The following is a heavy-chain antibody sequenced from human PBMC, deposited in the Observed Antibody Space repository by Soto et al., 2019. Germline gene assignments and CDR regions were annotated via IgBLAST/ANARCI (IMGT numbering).Heavy chain of an antibody. CDR3: AKGTGKYTTSSSER. V-gene: IGHV3-23*01. CDR1: GFTFSSYA. Sequence: HPGGSLRLSCAASGFTFSSYAMTWVRQAPGKGLEWVSGISDSGGTTYYADSVKGRFTISRDNSKNTLYLQMNSLRAEDTAVYYCAKGTGKYTTSSSERWGQGTLVTVSS. CDR2: ISDSGGTT. D-gene: IGHD6-6*01. J-gene: IGHJ4*02.